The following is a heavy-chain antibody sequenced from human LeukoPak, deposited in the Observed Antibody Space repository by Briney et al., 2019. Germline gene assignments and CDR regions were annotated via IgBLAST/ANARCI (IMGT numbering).Heavy chain of an antibody. J-gene: IGHJ6*03. CDR2: ISPFCTTI. D-gene: IGHD4-17*01. Sequence: VGSLLLSCACTGFTFSRHGMSWVRQAPGKRVDGVAYISPFCTTIYYAKSVKRRFTVSRDDAKSSRYLQMNSLRAEDTAVYYCARIRGPTVYTYYMDVWGKGTTVTVSS. V-gene: IGHV3-48*04. CDR1: GFTFSRHG. CDR3: ARIRGPTVYTYYMDV.